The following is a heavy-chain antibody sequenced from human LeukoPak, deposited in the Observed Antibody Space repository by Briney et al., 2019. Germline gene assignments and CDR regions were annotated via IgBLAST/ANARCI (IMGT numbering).Heavy chain of an antibody. Sequence: GGSLRLSCAASGFTFSSYSMNWVRQAPGKGLEWVSYISSSSSTIYYADSVKGRFTISRDNAKNSLYLQMNSLRAEDTAVYYCARDRCELLVDYWGQGTLVTVSS. CDR1: GFTFSSYS. CDR2: ISSSSSTI. J-gene: IGHJ4*02. V-gene: IGHV3-48*01. D-gene: IGHD1-26*01. CDR3: ARDRCELLVDY.